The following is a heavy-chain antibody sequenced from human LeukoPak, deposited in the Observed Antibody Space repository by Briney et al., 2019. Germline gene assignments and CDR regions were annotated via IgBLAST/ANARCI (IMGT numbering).Heavy chain of an antibody. CDR1: GFTFSSYA. CDR3: AKLQTYWVYYMDV. CDR2: IGGSGDST. Sequence: GGSLRLSCAASGFTFSSYAMTWVRQAPGKGLEWVSAIGGSGDSTYYADSVKGRFTISRDNSKNTLYLQMNSLRAEDTAVYFCAKLQTYWVYYMDVWGKGTTVTVSS. J-gene: IGHJ6*03. D-gene: IGHD2-8*02. V-gene: IGHV3-23*01.